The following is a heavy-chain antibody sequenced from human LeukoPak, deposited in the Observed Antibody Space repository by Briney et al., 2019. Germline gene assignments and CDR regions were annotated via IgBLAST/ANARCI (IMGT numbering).Heavy chain of an antibody. J-gene: IGHJ4*02. CDR3: ARDEGGSPTPEDY. D-gene: IGHD2-15*01. CDR2: INPNSGGT. CDR1: GYTFTGYY. V-gene: IGHV1-2*02. Sequence: ASVKVSCKTSGYTFTGYYMHWVRQAPGQGLEWMGWINPNSGGTNYAQKLQGRVTMTTDTSTSTAYMELRSLRSDDTAVYYCARDEGGSPTPEDYWGQGTLVTVSS.